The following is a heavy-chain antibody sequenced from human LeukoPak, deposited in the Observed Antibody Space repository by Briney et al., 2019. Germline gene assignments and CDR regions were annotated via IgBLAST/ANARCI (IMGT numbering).Heavy chain of an antibody. CDR1: GGPFSGYY. Sequence: SETLSLTCAVYGGPFSGYYWSWIRQPPGKGLEWIGEINHSGSTNYNPSLKSRVTISVDTSKNQFSLKLSSVTAADTAVYYCASGYYDSSGFDYWGQGTLVTVSS. D-gene: IGHD3-22*01. CDR3: ASGYYDSSGFDY. J-gene: IGHJ4*02. CDR2: INHSGST. V-gene: IGHV4-34*01.